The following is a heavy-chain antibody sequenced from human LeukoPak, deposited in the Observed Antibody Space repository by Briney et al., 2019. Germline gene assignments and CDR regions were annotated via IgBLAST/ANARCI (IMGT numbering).Heavy chain of an antibody. V-gene: IGHV4-4*02. J-gene: IGHJ4*02. D-gene: IGHD1-26*01. CDR3: SRESGPYSPFGH. CDR1: GGSITTTNY. Sequence: PSETLSLTCGVSGGSITTTNYWRWVRQSPGRGLEWIGEISLSGYTGFNPSLRGRVTMSLDESKNHLSLTLTSVTAADTAIYYRSRESGPYSPFGHWGQGILVTVTT. CDR2: ISLSGYT.